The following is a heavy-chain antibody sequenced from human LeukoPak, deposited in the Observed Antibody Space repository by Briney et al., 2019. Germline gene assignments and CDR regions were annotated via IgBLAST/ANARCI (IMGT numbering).Heavy chain of an antibody. D-gene: IGHD3-9*01. J-gene: IGHJ3*02. CDR2: IYSGGST. Sequence: GGSLRLSCAASGFTVSSNYMSWVRQAPGKGLEWVSVIYSGGSTYYADSVKGRFTISRDNSKNTLYLQMNSLRAEDTAVYYCAASPYYDILTGYYPDAFDIWGQGTMVTVSS. CDR3: AASPYYDILTGYYPDAFDI. CDR1: GFTVSSNY. V-gene: IGHV3-53*01.